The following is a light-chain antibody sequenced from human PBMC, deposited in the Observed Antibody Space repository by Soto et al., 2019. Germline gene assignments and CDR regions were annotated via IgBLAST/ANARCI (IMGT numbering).Light chain of an antibody. J-gene: IGKJ1*01. CDR3: QEYDHLPWT. V-gene: IGKV1-33*01. CDR2: DGS. Sequence: DIQMNQSPCSLSASGGDRVSNNCQASQDISNYLNWYKQKPGKALKVLVYDGSNLETGVPLRFRGSGPGSDFTFSISRLQPEDIATYYCQEYDHLPWTFGQGTKVDIK. CDR1: QDISNY.